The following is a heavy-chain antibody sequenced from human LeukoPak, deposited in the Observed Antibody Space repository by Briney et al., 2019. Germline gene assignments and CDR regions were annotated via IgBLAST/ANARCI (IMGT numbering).Heavy chain of an antibody. D-gene: IGHD2-2*01. CDR1: GFTVSSNY. Sequence: GGSLRLSCAASGFTVSSNYMSWVRQAPGKGLEWVSVIYSGGSTYYADSVKGRFTISRDNSENTLYLQMNSLRAEDTAVYYCARALKDIVVVPAAPVPYWYYGMDVWGQGTTVTVSS. CDR2: IYSGGST. V-gene: IGHV3-66*01. CDR3: ARALKDIVVVPAAPVPYWYYGMDV. J-gene: IGHJ6*02.